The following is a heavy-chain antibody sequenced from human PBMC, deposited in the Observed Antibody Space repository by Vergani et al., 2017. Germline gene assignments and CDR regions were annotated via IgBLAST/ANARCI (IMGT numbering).Heavy chain of an antibody. CDR3: VYRKTGCGTTGCFYPFYYYYYMDV. D-gene: IGHD1-7*01. J-gene: IGHJ6*03. V-gene: IGHV2-5*04. CDR2: IYWNEDQ. CDR1: GFSLNTRGVS. Sequence: QITLKESGPTLVKPTQTLTLTCTFSGFSLNTRGVSVAWIRQPPGKALDWLALIYWNEDQHYSPSLNNRVTITKDTSKNQVVLTMTNMDYVDTGTYYCVYRKTGCGTTGCFYPFYYYYYMDVLGKGTTVTVSS.